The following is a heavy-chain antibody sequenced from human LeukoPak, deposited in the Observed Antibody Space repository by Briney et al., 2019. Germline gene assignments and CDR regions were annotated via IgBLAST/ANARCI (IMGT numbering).Heavy chain of an antibody. V-gene: IGHV3-23*01. CDR1: GFTFSSYA. CDR3: AGEGLGPAAGTFDY. J-gene: IGHJ4*02. CDR2: ISNSGDNA. D-gene: IGHD6-13*01. Sequence: PRGSLRLSCAASGFTFSSYAMSWVRQAPGKGLAWVSIISNSGDNADYADSVKGRSTISRDKSKNTLSLQMNSLSVEDRAVYYCAGEGLGPAAGTFDYWGQGTLVTVSS.